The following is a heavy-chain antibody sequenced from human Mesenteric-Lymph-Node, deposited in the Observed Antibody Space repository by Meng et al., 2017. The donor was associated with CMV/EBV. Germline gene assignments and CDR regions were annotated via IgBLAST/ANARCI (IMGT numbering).Heavy chain of an antibody. CDR2: VNPNTGGT. V-gene: IGHV1-2*02. D-gene: IGHD2/OR15-2a*01. CDR1: GYTFTGYY. J-gene: IGHJ3*02. Sequence: CKASGYTFTGYYIWWLRQAPGQGLEWMGWVNPNTGGTHYGQSFQGRVTMTRDTSFSTVYMELSRLKSDDTAVYYCARDTSTWNALDIWGQGTMVTVSS. CDR3: ARDTSTWNALDI.